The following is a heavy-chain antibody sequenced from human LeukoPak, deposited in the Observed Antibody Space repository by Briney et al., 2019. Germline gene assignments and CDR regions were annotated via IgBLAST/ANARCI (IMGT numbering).Heavy chain of an antibody. V-gene: IGHV3-33*01. CDR2: IWYDGSNK. Sequence: PGRSLRLSCAASGFTFSSYGMHWVRQAPGKGLEWVAVIWYDGSNKYYADSVKGRFTISRDNSKNTLYLQTNSLRAEDTAVYYCARDRNYYDSSGYPLDYWGQGTLVTVSS. D-gene: IGHD3-22*01. CDR1: GFTFSSYG. CDR3: ARDRNYYDSSGYPLDY. J-gene: IGHJ4*02.